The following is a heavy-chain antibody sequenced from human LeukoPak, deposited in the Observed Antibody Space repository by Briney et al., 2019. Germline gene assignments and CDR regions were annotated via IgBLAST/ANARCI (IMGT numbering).Heavy chain of an antibody. CDR3: ARGKVTRDWYFDL. D-gene: IGHD4-17*01. J-gene: IGHJ2*01. CDR2: INHSGNT. CDR1: GXSFXDXX. Sequence: SETLSLTCTVYGXSFXDXXXXXXXXPPXXXXXWXGEINHSGNTNSXPSLKSRVTISIDTSKNQFSLKLSSVTAADTAVYYXARGKVTRDWYFDLWGRGTLVTVSS. V-gene: IGHV4-34*01.